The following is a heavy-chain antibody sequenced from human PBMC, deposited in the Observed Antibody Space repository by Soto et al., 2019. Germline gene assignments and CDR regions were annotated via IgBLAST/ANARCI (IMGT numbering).Heavy chain of an antibody. CDR2: INHSGST. D-gene: IGHD3-3*01. CDR1: GGSFSGYY. Sequence: QVQLQQWGAGLLKPSETLSLTCAVYGGSFSGYYWSWLRQPPGKGLEWIGEINHSGSTNYNPSLKSRVTISVDTSKNQFSLKLSSVTAADTAVYYCARSITIFGVVRGWFDHWGQGTLVTVSS. J-gene: IGHJ5*02. CDR3: ARSITIFGVVRGWFDH. V-gene: IGHV4-34*01.